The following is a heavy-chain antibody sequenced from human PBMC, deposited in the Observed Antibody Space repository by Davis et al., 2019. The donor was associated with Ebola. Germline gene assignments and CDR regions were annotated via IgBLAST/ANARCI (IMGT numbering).Heavy chain of an antibody. J-gene: IGHJ3*02. D-gene: IGHD2-2*01. CDR3: ARGCSSNRCFMGAFDI. V-gene: IGHV1-46*01. CDR2: INPSAGST. Sequence: ASVKVSCKASGYTFTDYKIHWVRQAPGQGLKWMGMINPSAGSTSFAQKFQGRVTLTRDTSTNTVYMELSSLRSEDTAVYYCARGCSSNRCFMGAFDIWGQGTKVTVSS. CDR1: GYTFTDYK.